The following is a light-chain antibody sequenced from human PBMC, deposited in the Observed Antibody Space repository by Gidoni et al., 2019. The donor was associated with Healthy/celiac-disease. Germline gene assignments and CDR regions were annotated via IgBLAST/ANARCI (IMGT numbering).Light chain of an antibody. V-gene: IGLV3-1*01. CDR3: QAWDSSTVV. Sequence: SYELTQPPSVSVSPGQPASITCSGDKLGDKYACWYQQKPGQSPILVIPERFSGSNSGNTATLTISGTQAMEEADYFCQAWDSSTVVFGGGTKLTVL. J-gene: IGLJ2*01. CDR1: KLGDKY.